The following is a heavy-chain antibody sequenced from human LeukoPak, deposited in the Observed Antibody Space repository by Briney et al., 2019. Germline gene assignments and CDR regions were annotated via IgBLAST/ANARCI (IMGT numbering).Heavy chain of an antibody. J-gene: IGHJ4*02. Sequence: GGSLRLSCAASGFTFSSYSMHWVRQAPGKGLEWVSSISSSSSYIYYADSVKGRFTISRDNAKNSLYLQMNSLRAEDTAVYYCARPYPNTEDEYSGQGTLGTVSS. CDR2: ISSSSSYI. D-gene: IGHD1-14*01. V-gene: IGHV3-21*01. CDR1: GFTFSSYS. CDR3: ARPYPNTEDEY.